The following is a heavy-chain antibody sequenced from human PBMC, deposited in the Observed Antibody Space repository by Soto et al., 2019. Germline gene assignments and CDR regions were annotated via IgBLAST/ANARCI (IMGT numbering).Heavy chain of an antibody. D-gene: IGHD3-3*01. Sequence: EVQLLESGGGLVQPGGSLRLSCAASGFTFSSYAMSWVRQAPGKGLEWVSAISGSGGSTYYADSVKGRFTISRDNSKNTLYLQMNSLRAEDTAVYYCAKIPIPIFGVVIIPYYYYMDVWGKGTTVTVSS. CDR1: GFTFSSYA. CDR3: AKIPIPIFGVVIIPYYYYMDV. V-gene: IGHV3-23*01. J-gene: IGHJ6*03. CDR2: ISGSGGST.